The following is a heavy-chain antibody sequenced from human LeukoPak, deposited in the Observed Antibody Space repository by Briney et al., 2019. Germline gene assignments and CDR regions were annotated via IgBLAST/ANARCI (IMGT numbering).Heavy chain of an antibody. CDR1: GFSFRDHS. CDR3: ARGSPVINAFDI. CDR2: ITSKPYGEAT. Sequence: GGSLRLSCTGSGFSFRDHSMSWVRQPPGKGLEWVGFITSKPYGEATHYAASVSGRFTFSRDDSKSVAYLQMNSLRAEDTAIYYCARGSPVINAFDIWGQGIMVTVSS. V-gene: IGHV3-49*04. J-gene: IGHJ3*02. D-gene: IGHD2-21*01.